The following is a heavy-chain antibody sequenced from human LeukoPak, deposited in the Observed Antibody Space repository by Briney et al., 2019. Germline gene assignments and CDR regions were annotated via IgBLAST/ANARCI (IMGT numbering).Heavy chain of an antibody. CDR2: VQYTGST. J-gene: IGHJ4*02. V-gene: IGHV4-59*13. D-gene: IGHD3-3*01. CDR3: ARVDRNWSGYYAKVYYFDY. CDR1: GVSISTYS. Sequence: PSETLSLTCSVSGVSISTYSWSWLRQPPGKGLEWIASVQYTGSTTYNPSLRSRLTISADASKGQVSLQLTSVTTADTAVYYCARVDRNWSGYYAKVYYFDYWGQGTLVTVSS.